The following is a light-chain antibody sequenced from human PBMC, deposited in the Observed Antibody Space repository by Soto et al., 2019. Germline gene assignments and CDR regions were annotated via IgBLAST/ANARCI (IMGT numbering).Light chain of an antibody. Sequence: QSALTQPPSASGSHGQSVAISCTGTSSDVGGYNYVSWYQQHPGKAPKLMIYEVNKRPSGVPDRFSGSKSGNTASLTVSGLQAEHEADYYCSSYAGSSNVFGTGTKLTVL. CDR3: SSYAGSSNV. J-gene: IGLJ1*01. CDR1: SSDVGGYNY. CDR2: EVN. V-gene: IGLV2-8*01.